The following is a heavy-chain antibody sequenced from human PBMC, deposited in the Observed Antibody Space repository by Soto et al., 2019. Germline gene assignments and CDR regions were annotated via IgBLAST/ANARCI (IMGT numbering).Heavy chain of an antibody. V-gene: IGHV1-69*13. Sequence: SVKVSCKASGGTFSSYAISWVRQAPGQGLEWMGGIIPIFGTANYAQKFQGRVTVTADESTSTAYMELSSLRSEDTAVYYCARDHNCANWFDPWGQGTMVTV. D-gene: IGHD1-20*01. J-gene: IGHJ5*02. CDR3: ARDHNCANWFDP. CDR1: GGTFSSYA. CDR2: IIPIFGTA.